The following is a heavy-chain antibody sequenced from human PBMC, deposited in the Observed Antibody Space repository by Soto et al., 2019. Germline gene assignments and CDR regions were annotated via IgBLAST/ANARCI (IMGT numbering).Heavy chain of an antibody. CDR3: GKVFVRKSFYDFGGVSQPLLGMDV. V-gene: IGHV4-4*02. CDR1: GGSISSSNW. D-gene: IGHD3-3*01. J-gene: IGHJ6*04. CDR2: IYHSGST. Sequence: PSETLSLTCAVSGGSISSSNWWSWVRQPPGKGLEWIGEIYHSGSTNYNPSLKSRVTISVDKSKNQFSLKLSSVTAADTAVYYWGKVFVRKSFYDFGGVSQPLLGMDVGGKGPT.